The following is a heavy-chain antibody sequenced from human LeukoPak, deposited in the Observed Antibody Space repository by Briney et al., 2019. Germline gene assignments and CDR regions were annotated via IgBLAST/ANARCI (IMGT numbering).Heavy chain of an antibody. CDR1: GGSISSYY. CDR3: ARDNAATSRRAFDI. CDR2: IYYSGST. Sequence: SETLSLTCSVSGGSISSYYWSWIRQPPGKGLEWIGYIYYSGSTNYNPSLKSRVTISVDTSKNQFSLKLSSVTAAETAVYYCARDNAATSRRAFDIWGQGTMVTVSS. D-gene: IGHD2-8*01. J-gene: IGHJ3*02. V-gene: IGHV4-59*01.